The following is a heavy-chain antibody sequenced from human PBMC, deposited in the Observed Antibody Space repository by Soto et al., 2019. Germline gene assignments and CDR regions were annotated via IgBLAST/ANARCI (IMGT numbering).Heavy chain of an antibody. Sequence: SETLSLTCTVSGGSISSYYWSWIRQPPGKGLEWIGYIYYSGSTNYNPSLKSRATISVDTSKNQFSLKLSSVTAADTAVYYCAKDFNPLSPDSYFDQWGQGALVTVSS. CDR1: GGSISSYY. J-gene: IGHJ4*02. CDR2: IYYSGST. CDR3: AKDFNPLSPDSYFDQ. D-gene: IGHD2-21*01. V-gene: IGHV4-59*01.